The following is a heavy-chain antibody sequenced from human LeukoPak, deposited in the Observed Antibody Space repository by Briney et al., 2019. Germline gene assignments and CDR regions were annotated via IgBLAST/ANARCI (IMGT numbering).Heavy chain of an antibody. CDR3: ARDLSAMVRGVILGY. V-gene: IGHV3-21*01. Sequence: PGGSLRLSCAASGFTFSSYSMNWVRQAPGKGLEWVSSISSSSSYIYYADSVKGRFTISRDNAKNSLYLQMNSLRAEDTAVYYCARDLSAMVRGVILGYWGQGTLVTVSS. CDR2: ISSSSSYI. J-gene: IGHJ4*02. D-gene: IGHD3-10*01. CDR1: GFTFSSYS.